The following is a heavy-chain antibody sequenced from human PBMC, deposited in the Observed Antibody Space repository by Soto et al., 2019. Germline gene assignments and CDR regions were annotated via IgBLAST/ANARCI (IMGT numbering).Heavy chain of an antibody. D-gene: IGHD3-10*01. CDR1: GGTLSTNS. Sequence: QVQLVQSGAEVRKPGSSVKVSCKASGGTLSTNSISWVRQAPGQGLEWMGRIIPIVDITNYAQKFQGRVTINTDTSTVYMELRSLRSEDTAVYYCASTMPYGSGSYFFDYWGQGTLVTVSS. J-gene: IGHJ4*02. V-gene: IGHV1-69*02. CDR3: ASTMPYGSGSYFFDY. CDR2: IIPIVDIT.